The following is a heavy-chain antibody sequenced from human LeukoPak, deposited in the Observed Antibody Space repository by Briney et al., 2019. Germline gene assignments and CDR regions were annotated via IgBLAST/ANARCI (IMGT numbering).Heavy chain of an antibody. CDR2: ISAYSGNT. J-gene: IGHJ3*02. CDR1: GYTIISYG. V-gene: IGHV1-18*01. CDR3: ARELWCSGGSCYLNAFDI. Sequence: ASVKVSCKASGYTIISYGITWVRQAPGQGLEWMGWISAYSGNTYYAKRLQGRVTMTTDTATSTAYMDLRSLRSDDTAVYYCARELWCSGGSCYLNAFDIWGQGTMVTVSS. D-gene: IGHD2-15*01.